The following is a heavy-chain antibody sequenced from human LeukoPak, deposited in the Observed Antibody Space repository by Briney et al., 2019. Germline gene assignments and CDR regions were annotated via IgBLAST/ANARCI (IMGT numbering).Heavy chain of an antibody. CDR2: ISGSGSST. J-gene: IGHJ4*02. CDR3: TRDPTVTTSDC. V-gene: IGHV3-23*01. D-gene: IGHD4-17*01. CDR1: GFTFGSYT. Sequence: GGSLRLSCAASGFTFGSYTMSWVRQAPGKGLEWVSAISGSGSSTYYADSVKGRFTISRDSSKNTLYLQMNSLRADDTAVYYCTRDPTVTTSDCWGQGTLVTVSS.